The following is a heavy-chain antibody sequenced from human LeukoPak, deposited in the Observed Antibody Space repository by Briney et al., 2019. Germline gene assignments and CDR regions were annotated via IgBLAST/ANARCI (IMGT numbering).Heavy chain of an antibody. CDR2: ISGSGGST. D-gene: IGHD6-13*01. CDR3: AKDLYKAAAGFSGNWFDP. Sequence: GGSLRLSCAASGFTFSSYAMSWVCQAPGKGLEWVSAISGSGGSTYYADSVKGRFTISRDNSKNTLYLQMNSLRAEDTAVYYCAKDLYKAAAGFSGNWFDPWGQGTLVTVSS. J-gene: IGHJ5*02. V-gene: IGHV3-23*01. CDR1: GFTFSSYA.